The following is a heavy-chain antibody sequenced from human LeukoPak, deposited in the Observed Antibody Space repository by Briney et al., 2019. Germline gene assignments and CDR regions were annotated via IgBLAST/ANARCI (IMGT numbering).Heavy chain of an antibody. J-gene: IGHJ3*02. V-gene: IGHV4-59*07. D-gene: IGHD3-9*01. CDR3: ASDFFDQSKALDI. CDR1: GGSLSSYY. CDR2: LSHTAHT. Sequence: SFTLSLTCTVCGGSLSSYYWSWIRQAPGKGLEWIGYLSHTAHTNCNPPHKCRVPISIDTAKKQFSLRLSSVSTADTAIYYCASDFFDQSKALDIWGQGTMVTVSA.